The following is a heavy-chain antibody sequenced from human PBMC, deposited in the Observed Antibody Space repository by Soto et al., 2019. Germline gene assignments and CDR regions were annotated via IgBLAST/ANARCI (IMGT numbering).Heavy chain of an antibody. CDR2: FYFSETP. Sequence: QVQLQESGPGLVKSSEPLSLTCTVSGGSIRDFHWSWIRQPPGKGLEWIGSFYFSETPNSDPSLKGRVTVAVDSSNIHFSLKLASVTAEDTAIYYCTRSNTASSSPDYWGQGSLVTVSS. J-gene: IGHJ4*02. V-gene: IGHV4-59*08. D-gene: IGHD6-13*01. CDR1: GGSIRDFH. CDR3: TRSNTASSSPDY.